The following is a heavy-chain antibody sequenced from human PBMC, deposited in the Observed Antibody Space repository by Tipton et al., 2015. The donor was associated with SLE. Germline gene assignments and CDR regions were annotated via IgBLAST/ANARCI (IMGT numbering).Heavy chain of an antibody. J-gene: IGHJ4*02. D-gene: IGHD2-2*01. CDR3: TREGPAAAIDY. V-gene: IGHV3-49*02. Sequence: GRFTISRDDSKSIAYLQMNSLKTEDTAAYYCTREGPAAAIDYWGQGTLVTVSS.